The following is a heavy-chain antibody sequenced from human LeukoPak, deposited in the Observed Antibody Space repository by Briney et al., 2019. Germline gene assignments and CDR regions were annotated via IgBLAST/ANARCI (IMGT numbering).Heavy chain of an antibody. CDR2: ISYDGSNK. V-gene: IGHV3-30-3*01. D-gene: IGHD2-2*01. CDR1: GFTFSSYA. CDR3: ARRGEGGTSQIGY. J-gene: IGHJ4*02. Sequence: PGRSLRLSCAASGFTFSSYAMHWVRQAPGKGLEWVAVISYDGSNKYYADSVKGRFTISRDNSKNTLYLQMNSLRAEDTAVYYCARRGEGGTSQIGYWGQGTLVTVSS.